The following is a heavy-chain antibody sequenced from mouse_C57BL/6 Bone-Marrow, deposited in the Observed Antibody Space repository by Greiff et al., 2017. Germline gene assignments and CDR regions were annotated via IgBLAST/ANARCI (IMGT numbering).Heavy chain of an antibody. V-gene: IGHV1-19*01. Sequence: VQLQQSGPVLVKPGASVKMSCKASGYTFTDYYMNWVKQSHGKSLEWIGVINPYNGGTSYNQKFKGKATLTVDKSSSTAYMELNSLTSEDSAVYYCARPPPVYYGSSYRYWYFDVWGTGTTVTVSS. CDR2: INPYNGGT. CDR1: GYTFTDYY. CDR3: ARPPPVYYGSSYRYWYFDV. D-gene: IGHD1-1*01. J-gene: IGHJ1*03.